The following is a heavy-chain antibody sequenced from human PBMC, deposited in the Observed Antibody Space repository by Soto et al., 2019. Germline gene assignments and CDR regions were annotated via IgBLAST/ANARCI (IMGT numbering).Heavy chain of an antibody. D-gene: IGHD1-7*01. V-gene: IGHV6-1*01. CDR1: GDSVSSNSPP. Sequence: SQTLSLTCAISGDSVSSNSPPWNWIRLSPSRGLEWLARTYYRSRWYNDYAVSVRSRITVNPDTSKNQFSLQLTSVTPEDTAVYYCAGTTSHQWYYMDVWGKGTTVTVSS. CDR2: TYYRSRWYN. J-gene: IGHJ6*03. CDR3: AGTTSHQWYYMDV.